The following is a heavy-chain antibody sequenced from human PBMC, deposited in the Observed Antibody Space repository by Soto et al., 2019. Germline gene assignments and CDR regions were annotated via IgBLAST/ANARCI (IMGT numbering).Heavy chain of an antibody. D-gene: IGHD5-12*01. V-gene: IGHV3-30*18. J-gene: IGHJ6*02. CDR1: GFTFSSYG. CDR2: ISYDGSNK. Sequence: WGSLRLSCAASGFTFSSYGMHWVRQAPGKGLEWVAVISYDGSNKYYAGSVKGRFTISRDNSKNTLYLQMNSLRAEDTAVYYCAKLGGSAPYYYYGMDVWGQGTTVTVSS. CDR3: AKLGGSAPYYYYGMDV.